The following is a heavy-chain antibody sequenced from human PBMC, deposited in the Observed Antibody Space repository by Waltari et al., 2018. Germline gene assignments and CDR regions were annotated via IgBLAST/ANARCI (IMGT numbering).Heavy chain of an antibody. CDR3: ARNVSSISSSRDAFDY. D-gene: IGHD6-13*01. CDR2: IYYSGST. V-gene: IGHV4-39*07. J-gene: IGHJ4*02. CDR1: GGSISRSSYY. Sequence: QLQLQESGPGLVKPSATLSLTCTVPGGSISRSSYYWGWIRQPPGKGLEWIGSIYYSGSTYYNPSLKSRVTISVDTSKNQCSLKLSSVTAADTAVYYCARNVSSISSSRDAFDYWGQGTLVSVSS.